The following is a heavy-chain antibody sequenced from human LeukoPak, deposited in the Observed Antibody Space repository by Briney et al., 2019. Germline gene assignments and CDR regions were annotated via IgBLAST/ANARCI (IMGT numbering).Heavy chain of an antibody. V-gene: IGHV4-30-2*01. CDR1: GGSISSYS. Sequence: SETLSLTCTVSGGSISSYSWSWIRQPSGKGLEWIGYIYHSGSTYYNPSLKSRVTISVDRSKNQFSLKLSSVTAADTAVYYCARSYGSGSYYNGWFDPWGQGTLVTVSS. D-gene: IGHD3-10*01. CDR3: ARSYGSGSYYNGWFDP. CDR2: IYHSGST. J-gene: IGHJ5*02.